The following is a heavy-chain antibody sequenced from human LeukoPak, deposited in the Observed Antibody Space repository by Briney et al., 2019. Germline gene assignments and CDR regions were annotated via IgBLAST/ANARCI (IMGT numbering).Heavy chain of an antibody. Sequence: GASVKVSCKAFGYTFTCYFIHWVRQAPGQGVEWMGRINPNSGERNYEQTFQGRVTITRDTSISTVYMDLSRLTSDDTAVYYCARDLSSTSNWELDYWGQGTPVTVSS. CDR2: INPNSGER. V-gene: IGHV1-2*06. CDR3: ARDLSSTSNWELDY. D-gene: IGHD7-27*01. CDR1: GYTFTCYF. J-gene: IGHJ4*02.